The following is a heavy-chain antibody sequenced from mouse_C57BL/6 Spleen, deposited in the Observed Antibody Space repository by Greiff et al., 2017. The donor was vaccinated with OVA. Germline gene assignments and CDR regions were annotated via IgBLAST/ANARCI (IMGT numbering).Heavy chain of an antibody. Sequence: QVHVKQPGAELVKPGASVKLSCKASGYTFTSYWMHWVKQRPGQGLEWIGMIHPNSGSTNYNEKFKSKATLTVDKSSSTAYMQLSSLTSEDSAVYYCARGDPYYYAMDYWGQGTSVTVSS. V-gene: IGHV1-64*01. D-gene: IGHD3-3*01. J-gene: IGHJ4*01. CDR2: IHPNSGST. CDR1: GYTFTSYW. CDR3: ARGDPYYYAMDY.